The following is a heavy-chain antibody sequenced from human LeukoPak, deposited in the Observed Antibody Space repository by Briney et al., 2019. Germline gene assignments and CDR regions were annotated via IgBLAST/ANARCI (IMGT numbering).Heavy chain of an antibody. Sequence: GGSLRLSCAASGFTFSSYWMSWVRQAPGKGLEWVANIKQDGSEKYYVDSVKGRFTISRDNAKNSLYLQMNSLRAVDTAVYYCARDPPLRWYGGYYYYYYMDVWGKGTTVTVSS. CDR1: GFTFSSYW. CDR3: ARDPPLRWYGGYYYYYYMDV. CDR2: IKQDGSEK. V-gene: IGHV3-7*01. D-gene: IGHD4-23*01. J-gene: IGHJ6*03.